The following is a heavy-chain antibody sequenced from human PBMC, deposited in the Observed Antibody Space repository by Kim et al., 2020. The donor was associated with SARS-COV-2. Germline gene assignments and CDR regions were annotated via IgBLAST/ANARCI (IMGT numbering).Heavy chain of an antibody. Sequence: ASVKVSCKASGYTFTSYGISWVRQAPGQGLEWMGWISAYNGNTNYAQKLQGRVTMTTDTSTSTAYMELRSLRSDDTAVYYCARDLWELELRYNWFDPWGQGTLVTVSS. D-gene: IGHD1-7*01. J-gene: IGHJ5*02. CDR3: ARDLWELELRYNWFDP. CDR1: GYTFTSYG. CDR2: ISAYNGNT. V-gene: IGHV1-18*01.